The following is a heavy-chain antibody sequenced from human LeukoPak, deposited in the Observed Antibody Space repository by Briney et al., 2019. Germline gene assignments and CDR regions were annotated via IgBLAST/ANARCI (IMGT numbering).Heavy chain of an antibody. Sequence: GGSVTVSCKASGYTFTSYDFNWVGQAPGQGVEWMGWMNPNICNTAYAQKFQRRVTITRNTSLSTAYMELSSLRSEDTAVYYCARGMGSGSYSAAYYFDYWGQGTLVTVSS. D-gene: IGHD3-22*01. CDR1: GYTFTSYD. CDR3: ARGMGSGSYSAAYYFDY. CDR2: MNPNICNT. J-gene: IGHJ4*02. V-gene: IGHV1-8*01.